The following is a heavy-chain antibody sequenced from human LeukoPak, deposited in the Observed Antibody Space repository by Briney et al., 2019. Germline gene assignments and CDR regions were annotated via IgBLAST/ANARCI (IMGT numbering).Heavy chain of an antibody. CDR3: ARLDGYYDSSGYYPRGAFDI. Sequence: GESLKISCKGSGYSFTSYWIGWVRQIPGKGLEWMGIIYPGDSDTRYSPSFQGQVTISADKSISTAYLQWSSLKASDDARYYCARLDGYYDSSGYYPRGAFDIWGQGTMVTVSS. CDR1: GYSFTSYW. V-gene: IGHV5-51*01. J-gene: IGHJ3*02. D-gene: IGHD3-22*01. CDR2: IYPGDSDT.